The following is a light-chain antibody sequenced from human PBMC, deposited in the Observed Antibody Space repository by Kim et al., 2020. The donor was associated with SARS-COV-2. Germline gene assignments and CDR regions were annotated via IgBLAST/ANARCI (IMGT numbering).Light chain of an antibody. CDR1: SIGGKS. V-gene: IGLV3-21*04. CDR3: QVWDISSDSVV. J-gene: IGLJ2*01. Sequence: RGKTAMITCGGNSIGGKSVQWYQQRQGRAPVLVMYYDRGRPSGIPERSSGSNAGNTATLIISRVEAGDEADYYWQVWDISSDSVVFGGGTQLTVL. CDR2: YDR.